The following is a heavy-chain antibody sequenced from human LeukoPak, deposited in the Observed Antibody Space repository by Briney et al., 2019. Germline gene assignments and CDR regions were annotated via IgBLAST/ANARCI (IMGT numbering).Heavy chain of an antibody. J-gene: IGHJ5*02. V-gene: IGHV3-48*02. CDR2: IDSDTYGNTI. CDR3: ARDSYSSSPNWFDP. Sequence: GGALRLSCVASGLSFSNYWMNWVRQAPGKGLEWISYIDSDTYGNTIYYPHTVKGRFTISRDNAKNSLYLQMDSLRDEDTAVYYCARDSYSSSPNWFDPWGQGTRVTVSS. D-gene: IGHD6-6*01. CDR1: GLSFSNYW.